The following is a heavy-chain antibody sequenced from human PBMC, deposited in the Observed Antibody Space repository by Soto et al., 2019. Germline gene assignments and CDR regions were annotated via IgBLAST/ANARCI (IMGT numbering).Heavy chain of an antibody. CDR2: ISGSGGNT. Sequence: GGSLRLSCAASGFTFSSYAMSWVRQAPGKGLEWVSGISGSGGNTYYADSVKGRFTISRDNSKNTLYLQMNSLGAEDTAVYYCATETYKWELLHPYFDYWGQGTPVTVSS. CDR1: GFTFSSYA. J-gene: IGHJ4*02. V-gene: IGHV3-23*01. D-gene: IGHD1-26*01. CDR3: ATETYKWELLHPYFDY.